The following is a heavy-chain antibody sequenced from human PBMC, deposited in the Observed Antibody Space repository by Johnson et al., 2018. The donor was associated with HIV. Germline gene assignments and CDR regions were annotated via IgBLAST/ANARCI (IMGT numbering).Heavy chain of an antibody. D-gene: IGHD4-17*01. CDR3: AKLPVLYGDFDDAFNI. J-gene: IGHJ3*02. V-gene: IGHV3-30*02. Sequence: QVQLVESGGGVVQPGGSLRLSCAASGFTFSSYGMHWVRQAPGKGLEWVAFIRYDGSNKSYADSVKGRFTISRDNSKNTLYLQMNSLRAEDTAVYYCAKLPVLYGDFDDAFNIWGQGTMVTVSS. CDR1: GFTFSSYG. CDR2: IRYDGSNK.